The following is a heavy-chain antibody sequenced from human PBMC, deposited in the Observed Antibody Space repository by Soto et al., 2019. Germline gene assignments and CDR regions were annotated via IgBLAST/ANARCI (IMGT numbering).Heavy chain of an antibody. CDR3: ATTPLRVMATMPDY. D-gene: IGHD5-12*01. Sequence: GGSLRFSCAASGFTFSSYGMHWVRQAPGKGLEWVAVIWYDGSNKYYADSVKGRFTISRDNSKNTLYLQMNSLRAEDTAVYYCATTPLRVMATMPDYWGQGTLVTVSS. CDR1: GFTFSSYG. CDR2: IWYDGSNK. V-gene: IGHV3-33*01. J-gene: IGHJ4*02.